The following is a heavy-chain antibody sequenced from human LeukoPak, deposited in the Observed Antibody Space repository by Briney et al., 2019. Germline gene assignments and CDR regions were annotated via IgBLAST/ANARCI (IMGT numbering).Heavy chain of an antibody. V-gene: IGHV1-69*05. CDR3: ARIVDTTMIISY. D-gene: IGHD5-18*01. Sequence: SVKVSCKASGGTFSSYAISWVRQAPGQGLEWMGGIIPIFGTANYAQKFQGRVTMTRDTSTSTVYMELSSLRSDDTAVYYCARIVDTTMIISYWGQGTLVTVSS. J-gene: IGHJ4*02. CDR2: IIPIFGTA. CDR1: GGTFSSYA.